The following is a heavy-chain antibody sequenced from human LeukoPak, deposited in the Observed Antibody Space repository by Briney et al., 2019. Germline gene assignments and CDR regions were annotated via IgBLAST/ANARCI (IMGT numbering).Heavy chain of an antibody. Sequence: PSQTLSLTCTVSGGSISSGSYYWSWIRQPAGKGLEWIGRICTSGSTNYNPSLKSRVTISVDTSKNQFSLKLSSVTAADTAVYYCAREASGYDYGYYYYYGMDVWGQGTTVTVSS. D-gene: IGHD5-12*01. CDR2: ICTSGST. CDR3: AREASGYDYGYYYYYGMDV. CDR1: GGSISSGSYY. J-gene: IGHJ6*02. V-gene: IGHV4-61*02.